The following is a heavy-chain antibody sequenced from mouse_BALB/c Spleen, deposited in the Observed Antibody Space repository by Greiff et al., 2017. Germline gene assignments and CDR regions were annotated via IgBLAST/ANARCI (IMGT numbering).Heavy chain of an antibody. V-gene: IGHV14-3*02. J-gene: IGHJ4*01. Sequence: EVQLQQSGAELVKPGASVKLSCTASGFNIKDTYMHWVKQRPEQGLEWIGRIDPANGNTKYDPKFQGKATITADTSSNTAYLQLSSLTSEDTAVYYCARWHYGNYYYAMDYWGQGTSVTVSS. CDR3: ARWHYGNYYYAMDY. D-gene: IGHD2-1*01. CDR2: IDPANGNT. CDR1: GFNIKDTY.